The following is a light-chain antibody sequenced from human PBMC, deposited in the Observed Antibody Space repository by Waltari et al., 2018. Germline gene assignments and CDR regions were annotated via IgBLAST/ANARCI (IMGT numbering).Light chain of an antibody. CDR1: SGVIGSYYY. J-gene: IGLJ2*01. CDR2: DVK. V-gene: IGLV2-14*03. Sequence: QSALTQPASVSGSPGQSITLSCTGASGVIGSYYYVSWYQQHPGNAPKLVIFDVKNRPSGVSNRFSASVSGNTASLTFSGLQAEDEADYYCSSYTKDTRIFGGGTKLTVL. CDR3: SSYTKDTRI.